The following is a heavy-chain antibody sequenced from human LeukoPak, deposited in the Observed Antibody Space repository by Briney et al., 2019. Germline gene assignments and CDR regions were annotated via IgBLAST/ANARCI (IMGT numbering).Heavy chain of an antibody. CDR1: GGSFSGYY. J-gene: IGHJ4*02. V-gene: IGHV4-34*01. D-gene: IGHD1-26*01. CDR3: ARDRGSYYSGRDY. CDR2: INHRGST. Sequence: PSETLSLTCAVYGGSFSGYYWSWIRQPPGKGLEWIGEINHRGSTNYNPSLKSRVTISVDTSKNQFSLKLSSVTAADTAVYYCARDRGSYYSGRDYWGQGTLVTVSS.